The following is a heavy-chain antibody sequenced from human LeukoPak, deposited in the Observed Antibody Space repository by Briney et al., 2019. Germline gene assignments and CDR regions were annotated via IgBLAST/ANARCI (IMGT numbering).Heavy chain of an antibody. V-gene: IGHV3-11*06. CDR2: ITCCRPDI. D-gene: IGHD4-17*01. CDR1: GVSISSSN. CDR3: ARDREDYGDFGY. J-gene: IGHJ4*02. Sequence: LSLTCTVPGVSISSSNSYWGWIRPPPGKGLEWVSSITCCRPDITYGDSVTGRFTISRDNAKNSLYLQMNSLRAEDTAVYYCARDREDYGDFGYWGQGTLVTVSS.